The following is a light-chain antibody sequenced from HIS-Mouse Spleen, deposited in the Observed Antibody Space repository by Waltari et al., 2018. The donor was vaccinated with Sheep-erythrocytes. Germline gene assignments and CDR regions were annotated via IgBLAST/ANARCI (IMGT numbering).Light chain of an antibody. J-gene: IGLJ3*02. Sequence: QSALTQPRSVSGSPGQSVTISCTGTSSDVGGYNYVSWYQQHPGKAPKLMIYDVSKRPSGVPDRFSGSKSGNTASLTISGLQAEDEADYYCCSYAGSYTWVFGGGTKADRP. V-gene: IGLV2-11*01. CDR1: SSDVGGYNY. CDR2: DVS. CDR3: CSYAGSYTWV.